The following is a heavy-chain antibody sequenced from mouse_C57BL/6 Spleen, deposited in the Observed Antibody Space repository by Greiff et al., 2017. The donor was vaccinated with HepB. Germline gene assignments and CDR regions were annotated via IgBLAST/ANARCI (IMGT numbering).Heavy chain of an antibody. CDR3: AKAYYSNPYAMDY. CDR2: INPNYGTT. D-gene: IGHD2-5*01. J-gene: IGHJ4*01. V-gene: IGHV1-39*01. CDR1: GYSFTDYN. Sequence: EVQLQQSGPELVKPGASVKISCKASGYSFTDYNMNWVKQSNGKSLEWIGVINPNYGTTSYNQKFKGKATLTVDQSSSTAYMQLNSLTSEDTAVYYCAKAYYSNPYAMDYWGQGTSVTVSS.